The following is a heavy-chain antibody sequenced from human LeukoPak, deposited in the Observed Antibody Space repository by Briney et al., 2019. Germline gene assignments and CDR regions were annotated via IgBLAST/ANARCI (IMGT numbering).Heavy chain of an antibody. J-gene: IGHJ4*02. CDR3: TSFGGDFWSGYPYYFDY. V-gene: IGHV3-15*01. D-gene: IGHD3-3*01. CDR2: IKSKTDGGTT. Sequence: GGSLRLSCAASGFTFSNAWMSWVRQAPGKGLEWVGRIKSKTDGGTTDYAAPVTGRFTISRDDSKNTLYLQMNSLKTEDTAVYYCTSFGGDFWSGYPYYFDYWGQGTLVTVSS. CDR1: GFTFSNAW.